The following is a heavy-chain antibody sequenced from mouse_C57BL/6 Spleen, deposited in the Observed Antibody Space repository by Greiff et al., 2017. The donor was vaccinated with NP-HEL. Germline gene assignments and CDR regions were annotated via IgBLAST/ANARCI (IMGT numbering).Heavy chain of an antibody. J-gene: IGHJ3*01. Sequence: EVQLQESGPGMVKPSQSLSLTCTVTGYSITSGYDWHWIRHFPGNKLEWMGYISYSGSTNYNPSLKSRISITHDTSKNHFFLKLNSVTTEDTATYYCAREGRDGGVWFAYWGQGALVTVSA. CDR2: ISYSGST. CDR3: AREGRDGGVWFAY. CDR1: GYSITSGYD. V-gene: IGHV3-1*01. D-gene: IGHD1-2*01.